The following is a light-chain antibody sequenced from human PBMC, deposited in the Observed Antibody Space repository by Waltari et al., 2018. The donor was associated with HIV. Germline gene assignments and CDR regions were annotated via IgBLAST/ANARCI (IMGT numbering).Light chain of an antibody. CDR2: SNN. CDR3: AAWDDSLNGLVV. CDR1: SSNIGNNT. V-gene: IGLV1-44*01. J-gene: IGLJ2*01. Sequence: QSVLTQPPSASGTPGQRVTISCSGSSSNIGNNTVNWYQQLPGTAPKLLIYSNNQRPSGFPDRFSGSKSGTSASLAISGLQSEDEADYYCAAWDDSLNGLVVFGGGTKLTVL.